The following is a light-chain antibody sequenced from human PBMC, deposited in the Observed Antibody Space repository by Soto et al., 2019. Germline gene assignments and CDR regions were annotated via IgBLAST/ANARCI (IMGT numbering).Light chain of an antibody. Sequence: QPVLTQPASVSGSPGQSITISCTGTSSDVGSYNLVSWYQQHPDKAPKLMIYEGSKRPSGVSNRFSGSKSGNTASLTISGLQAEDEADYYCCSYASGTTLVFGGGTKLTVL. CDR1: SSDVGSYNL. CDR2: EGS. V-gene: IGLV2-23*01. CDR3: CSYASGTTLV. J-gene: IGLJ2*01.